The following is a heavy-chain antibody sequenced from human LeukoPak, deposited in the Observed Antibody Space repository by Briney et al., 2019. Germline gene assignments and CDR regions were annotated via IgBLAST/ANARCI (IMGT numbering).Heavy chain of an antibody. Sequence: ASVKVSCKASGYTFTSYGISWVRQAPGQGLEWMGWISAYNGNTNYAQKLQGRVTMTRDTSISTAYMELSRLRSDDTAVYYCAPLDYYDSSGYPDYWGQGTLVTVSS. D-gene: IGHD3-22*01. V-gene: IGHV1-18*01. CDR3: APLDYYDSSGYPDY. CDR2: ISAYNGNT. J-gene: IGHJ4*02. CDR1: GYTFTSYG.